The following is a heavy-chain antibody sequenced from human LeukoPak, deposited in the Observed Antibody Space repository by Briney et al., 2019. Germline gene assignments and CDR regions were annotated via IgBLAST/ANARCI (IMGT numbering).Heavy chain of an antibody. CDR3: ARRGLYGSSPFDP. CDR1: GGSISSSSYF. Sequence: PSETLSLTCTVSGGSISSSSYFWGWIRQPPGKGLEWLGIIYYSGTTYYNPSLKSRVTISVDTSKNQFFLKLSSVTAADTAVYYCARRGLYGSSPFDPWGQGTLVTVSS. J-gene: IGHJ5*02. V-gene: IGHV4-39*01. D-gene: IGHD2-2*01. CDR2: IYYSGTT.